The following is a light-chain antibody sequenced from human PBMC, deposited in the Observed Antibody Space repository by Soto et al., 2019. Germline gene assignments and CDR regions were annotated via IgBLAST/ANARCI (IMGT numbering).Light chain of an antibody. CDR1: QSISSY. CDR3: QQSYSTPPT. V-gene: IGKV1-39*01. CDR2: AAS. J-gene: IGKJ5*01. Sequence: QKTQSPSSLSASVGDRVTITCRASQSISSYLNWYQQKPGKAPKLLIYAASSLQSGVPSRFSGSGSGTDFTLTISSLQPEDFATYYCQQSYSTPPTFGQGTRLEI.